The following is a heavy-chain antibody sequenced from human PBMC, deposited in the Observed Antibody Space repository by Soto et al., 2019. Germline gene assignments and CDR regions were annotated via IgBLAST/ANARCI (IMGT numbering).Heavy chain of an antibody. CDR1: GGSISSGY. J-gene: IGHJ5*02. V-gene: IGHV4-59*01. CDR2: IYYGGSI. Sequence: SETLSLTCSVSGGSISSGYWTWIRQRPGKGLEWIGYIYYGGSINYNPSLKSRVIISVDTAKNQFSLRLSSVSAADTAVYYCTGAYYDVSGYSLDPWGQGTSVTVSS. D-gene: IGHD3-22*01. CDR3: TGAYYDVSGYSLDP.